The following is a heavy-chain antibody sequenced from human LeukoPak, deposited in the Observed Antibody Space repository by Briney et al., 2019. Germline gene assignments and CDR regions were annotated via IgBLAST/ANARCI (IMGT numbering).Heavy chain of an antibody. CDR2: IIPIFGTA. CDR1: GGTFSSYA. D-gene: IGHD3-22*01. CDR3: ARATMIVVVITTKPSYYGMDV. J-gene: IGHJ6*02. V-gene: IGHV1-69*13. Sequence: SVKVSCKASGGTFSSYAISWVRQAPGQGLEWMGGIIPIFGTANYAQKFQGRVTITADESTSTAYMELSSLRSEDTAVYYCARATMIVVVITTKPSYYGMDVWGQGTTVTVSS.